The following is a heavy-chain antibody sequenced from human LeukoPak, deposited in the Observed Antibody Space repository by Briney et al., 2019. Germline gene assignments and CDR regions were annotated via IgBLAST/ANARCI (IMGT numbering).Heavy chain of an antibody. CDR3: ARLASYGYIINWFDP. D-gene: IGHD5-18*01. V-gene: IGHV1-2*02. CDR1: GYTFTGYY. Sequence: ASVKVSCKASGYTFTGYYMHWVRQAPRQGLEWMGWINPNSGGTNYAQKFQGRVTMTRDTSISTAYMELSRLRSDDTAVYYCARLASYGYIINWFDPWGQGTLVTVSS. CDR2: INPNSGGT. J-gene: IGHJ5*02.